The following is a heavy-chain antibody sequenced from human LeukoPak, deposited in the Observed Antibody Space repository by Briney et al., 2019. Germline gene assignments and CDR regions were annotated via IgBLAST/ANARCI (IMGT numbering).Heavy chain of an antibody. CDR2: IYYSGSS. CDR3: ARTYGSSGLGYFDL. D-gene: IGHD6-13*01. J-gene: IGHJ2*01. CDR1: LGSTSSYF. Sequence: PSETLSVTRIDPLGSTSSYFSCWIRQPPGKGLEWVGYIYYSGSSNYSPSLKSRLTITVDTSKNQFSLKLSSVTAADTAVYYCARTYGSSGLGYFDLWGRGTLVTVSS. V-gene: IGHV4-59*01.